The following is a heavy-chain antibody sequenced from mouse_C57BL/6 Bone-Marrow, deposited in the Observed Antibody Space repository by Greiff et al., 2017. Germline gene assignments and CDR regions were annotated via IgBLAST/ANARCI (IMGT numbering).Heavy chain of an antibody. J-gene: IGHJ3*01. CDR3: ARGWLPFAY. CDR1: GYTFTSYC. V-gene: IGHV1-69*01. D-gene: IGHD2-2*01. CDR2: IDPSDSYT. Sequence: VKLQESGAELVMPGASVKLSCKASGYTFTSYCMHWVKQRPGQGLEWIGEIDPSDSYTNYNQKFKGKSTLTVDKSSSTAYMQLSSLTSEDSAVYYCARGWLPFAYWGQGTLVTVSA.